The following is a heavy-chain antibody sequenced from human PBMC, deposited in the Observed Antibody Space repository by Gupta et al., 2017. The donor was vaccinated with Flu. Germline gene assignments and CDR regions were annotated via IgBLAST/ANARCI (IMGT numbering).Heavy chain of an antibody. Sequence: QVQLVESGGGVVQPGRSLRLSCAASGFTFSSSGMHWVRQAPGKGLEWVAVISYDGSNKYYADSVKGRFTISRDNSKNTLYLQMNSLRAEDTAVYYCAKSDYGDYFYYYYYGMDVWGQGTTVTVSS. CDR1: GFTFSSSG. CDR3: AKSDYGDYFYYYYYGMDV. D-gene: IGHD4-17*01. J-gene: IGHJ6*02. CDR2: ISYDGSNK. V-gene: IGHV3-30*18.